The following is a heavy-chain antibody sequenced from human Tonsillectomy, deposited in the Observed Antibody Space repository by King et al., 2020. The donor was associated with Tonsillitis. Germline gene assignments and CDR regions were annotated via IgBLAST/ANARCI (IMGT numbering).Heavy chain of an antibody. J-gene: IGHJ5*02. CDR2: ISAYNGNT. V-gene: IGHV1-18*04. Sequence: VQLVESGAEVKKPGASVKVSCKASGYTFTSYGISWVRQAPGQGLEWMGWISAYNGNTNYAQKLQGRVTMTTDTSTSTAYMELRSLRADDTAVYYCARSYCSGGSCYSGGCFDAWGQGTLVTVSS. CDR1: GYTFTSYG. CDR3: ARSYCSGGSCYSGGCFDA. D-gene: IGHD2-15*01.